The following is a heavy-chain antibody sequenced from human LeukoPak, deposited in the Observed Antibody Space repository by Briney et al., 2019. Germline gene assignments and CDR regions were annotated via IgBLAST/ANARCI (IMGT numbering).Heavy chain of an antibody. Sequence: GSLRLSCAVSGLSSNYMSWVRQAPGKGLEWVSVIYSGGSTYYADSVKGRFTISRDNSKNTLYLQMNSLRAEDTAVYYCARALLPTIYYYMDVWGKGTTGTVSS. J-gene: IGHJ6*03. V-gene: IGHV3-53*01. CDR3: ARALLPTIYYYMDV. D-gene: IGHD5-12*01. CDR1: GLSSNY. CDR2: IYSGGST.